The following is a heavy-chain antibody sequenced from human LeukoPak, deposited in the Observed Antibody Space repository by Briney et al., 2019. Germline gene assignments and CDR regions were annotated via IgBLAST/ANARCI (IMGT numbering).Heavy chain of an antibody. CDR2: ISGSGGST. CDR1: GFTFTDYY. D-gene: IGHD3/OR15-3a*01. CDR3: AKDIKSFFLGLRLNY. V-gene: IGHV3-23*01. Sequence: GGSLRLSCAASGFTFTDYYMSWIRQAPGKGLEWVSAISGSGGSTYYADSVKGRFTISRDNSKNTLYLQMNSLRPEDTALYYCAKDIKSFFLGLRLNYWGQGTLVTVSS. J-gene: IGHJ4*02.